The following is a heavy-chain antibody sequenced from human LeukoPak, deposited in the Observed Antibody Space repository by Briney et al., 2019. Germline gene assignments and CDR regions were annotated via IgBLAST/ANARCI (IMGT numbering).Heavy chain of an antibody. J-gene: IGHJ4*02. Sequence: GRSLRLSCAASGFTFSSYGMHWVRQAPGKGLEWVAVISYDGSNKYYADSVKGRFTISRDNSKNTLYLQMNSLRAEDTAVYYCAKGATWIQLWLLKSYFDYWGQGTLVTVSS. CDR2: ISYDGSNK. CDR3: AKGATWIQLWLLKSYFDY. CDR1: GFTFSSYG. D-gene: IGHD5-18*01. V-gene: IGHV3-30*18.